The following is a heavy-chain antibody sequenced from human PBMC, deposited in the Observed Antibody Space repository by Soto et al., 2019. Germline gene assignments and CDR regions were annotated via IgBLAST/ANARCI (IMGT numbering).Heavy chain of an antibody. CDR1: GFTVSSNY. J-gene: IGHJ6*02. CDR2: IYSGGST. CDR3: ASLVGATYYGMDV. D-gene: IGHD1-26*01. V-gene: IGHV3-53*01. Sequence: GGSLRLSCAASGFTVSSNYMSWVRQAPGKGLEWVSVIYSGGSTYYADSVKGRFTISRDNSKNTLYLQMNSLGAEDTAVYYCASLVGATYYGMDVWGQGTTVTVSS.